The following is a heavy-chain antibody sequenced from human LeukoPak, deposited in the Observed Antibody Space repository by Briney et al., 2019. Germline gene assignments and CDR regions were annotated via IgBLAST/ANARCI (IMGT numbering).Heavy chain of an antibody. V-gene: IGHV3-48*01. D-gene: IGHD6-13*01. Sequence: GGSLRLSCAASGFTFSSYSMNWVRQAPGKGLEWVSHISSSSSTIYYADSVKGRFTISRDNAKNSLYLQMNSLRAEDTAVYYCARDKGIAAAGTPFDYWGQGTLVTVSS. CDR2: ISSSSSTI. J-gene: IGHJ4*02. CDR3: ARDKGIAAAGTPFDY. CDR1: GFTFSSYS.